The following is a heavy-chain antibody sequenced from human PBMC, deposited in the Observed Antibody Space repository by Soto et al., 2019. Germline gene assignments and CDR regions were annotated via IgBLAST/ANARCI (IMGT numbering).Heavy chain of an antibody. D-gene: IGHD6-6*01. V-gene: IGHV3-23*01. CDR2: ISGSDDST. CDR3: AKRSSSFTFDY. Sequence: EVQLLESGGGLVQPGESLRLSCAASGFTFSSYAMSWVRQAPGKGLEWVSVISGSDDSTYYADSVKGRFTISRDNSKNTLDLQMNGLRAEDTAVYYCAKRSSSFTFDYWGQGTLVTVSS. J-gene: IGHJ4*02. CDR1: GFTFSSYA.